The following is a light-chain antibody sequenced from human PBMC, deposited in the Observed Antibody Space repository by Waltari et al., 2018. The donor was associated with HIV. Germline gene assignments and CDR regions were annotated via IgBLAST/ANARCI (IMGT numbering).Light chain of an antibody. V-gene: IGLV1-47*01. CDR2: RNN. CDR3: AAWDDSLSGV. J-gene: IGLJ2*01. Sequence: QSVLTQPPSASGTPGQRVTISCSGGSSNIGNNHVYWYQQFPGTAPKPLIYRNNQRPSGVPARFSGSKSGTSASLVISGLRSEDEADYYCAAWDDSLSGVFGGGTKVTVL. CDR1: SSNIGNNH.